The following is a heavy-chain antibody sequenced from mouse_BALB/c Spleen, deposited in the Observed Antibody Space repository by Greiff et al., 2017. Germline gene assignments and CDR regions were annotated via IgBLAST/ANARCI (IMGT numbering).Heavy chain of an antibody. CDR1: GYSFTGYY. V-gene: IGHV1S34*01. CDR2: ISCYNGAT. CDR3: ATGRGLRGGGLDY. J-gene: IGHJ4*01. D-gene: IGHD2-2*01. Sequence: LVKTGASVKISCKASGYSFTGYYMHWVKQRHGKSLEWIGCISCYNGATSYNQKFKGKATFTVDTSSSTAYMQLNSLTSEDSAVYDCATGRGLRGGGLDYWGQGTSVTVSS.